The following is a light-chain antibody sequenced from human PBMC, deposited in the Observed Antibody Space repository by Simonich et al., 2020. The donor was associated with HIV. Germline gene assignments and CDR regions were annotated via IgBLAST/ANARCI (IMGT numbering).Light chain of an antibody. CDR3: QQNGNLPYT. Sequence: DIQMTQSPTSLSASVGDRVTITFQANQDISNFLNWDQQKPGEAPKFLIYDASYLETGVPSRFSGSGSGTDFTFTISSLQPEDIATYYCQQNGNLPYTFGQGTKVEIK. J-gene: IGKJ2*01. CDR2: DAS. V-gene: IGKV1-33*01. CDR1: QDISNF.